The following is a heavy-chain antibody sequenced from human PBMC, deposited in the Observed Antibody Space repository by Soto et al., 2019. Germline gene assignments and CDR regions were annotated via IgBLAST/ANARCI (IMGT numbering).Heavy chain of an antibody. Sequence: PGESLKISCKGSGYSFTSYWISWVRQMPGKGLEWMGRIDPSDSYTNYSPSFQGHVTISADKSISTAYLQWSSLKASDTAMYYCARYLKAGYCGGDCYLDYWGQGTLVTVSS. J-gene: IGHJ4*02. CDR1: GYSFTSYW. CDR3: ARYLKAGYCGGDCYLDY. V-gene: IGHV5-10-1*01. CDR2: IDPSDSYT. D-gene: IGHD2-21*02.